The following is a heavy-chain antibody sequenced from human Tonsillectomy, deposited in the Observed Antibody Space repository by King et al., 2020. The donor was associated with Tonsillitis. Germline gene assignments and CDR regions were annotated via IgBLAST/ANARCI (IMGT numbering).Heavy chain of an antibody. V-gene: IGHV4-34*01. J-gene: IGHJ5*02. CDR3: ARGDFDP. CDR2: INHSGST. Sequence: VQLQQWGAGLLKPSETLSLTCAVYGGSFSAYYWSWIRQPPGRGLEWIGEINHSGSTNYNPSLKSRVTISVVTSKNQFSLNLTSVTAADTAVYYCARGDFDPWGQGTLVTVSS. CDR1: GGSFSAYY.